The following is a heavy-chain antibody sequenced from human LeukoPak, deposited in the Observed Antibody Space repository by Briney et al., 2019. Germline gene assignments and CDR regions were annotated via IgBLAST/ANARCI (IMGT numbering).Heavy chain of an antibody. Sequence: GGSLRLSCAASGFTFSSYAMSWVRQAPGKGLEWVSAISGSGGSTYYADSVKGRFTISRDNSKNTLYLQMNSLRAEDTAVYYCAKDQASSSSWYNWSDPWGQGTLVTVSS. V-gene: IGHV3-23*01. J-gene: IGHJ5*02. CDR2: ISGSGGST. D-gene: IGHD6-13*01. CDR3: AKDQASSSSWYNWSDP. CDR1: GFTFSSYA.